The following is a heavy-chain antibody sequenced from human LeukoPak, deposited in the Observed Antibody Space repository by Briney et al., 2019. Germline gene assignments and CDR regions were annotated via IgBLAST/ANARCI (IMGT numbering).Heavy chain of an antibody. D-gene: IGHD6-6*01. V-gene: IGHV4-34*01. CDR3: ARGLAVSWFDP. CDR2: INHSGST. Sequence: SETLSLTCAVYGGSFSGYYWSWIRQPPGKGLEWIGEINHSGSTNYNPSLKSRVTISVDTSKNQFSLKLSSVTAADTAAYYCARGLAVSWFDPWGQGTLVTVSS. CDR1: GGSFSGYY. J-gene: IGHJ5*02.